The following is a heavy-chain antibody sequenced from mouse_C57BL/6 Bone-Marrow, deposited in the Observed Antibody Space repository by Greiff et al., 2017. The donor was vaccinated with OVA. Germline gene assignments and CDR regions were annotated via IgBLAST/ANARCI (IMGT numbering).Heavy chain of an antibody. V-gene: IGHV5-16*01. CDR2: INYDGSST. D-gene: IGHD1-1*01. CDR3: ARDRDYYGNAMDY. Sequence: EVKLVESEGGLVQPGSSMKLSCTASGFTFSDYYMAWVRQVPEKGLEWVANINYDGSSTYYLDSLKSRFIISRDNAKNILYLQMSSLKSEDTATYYCARDRDYYGNAMDYWGQGTSVTVSS. J-gene: IGHJ4*01. CDR1: GFTFSDYY.